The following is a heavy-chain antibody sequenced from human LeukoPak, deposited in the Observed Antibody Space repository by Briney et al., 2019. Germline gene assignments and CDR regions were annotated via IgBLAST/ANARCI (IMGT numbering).Heavy chain of an antibody. V-gene: IGHV4-34*01. CDR1: GGSFSGYY. CDR2: INHSAST. Sequence: PSETLSLTCAVYGGSFSGYYWSWIRQPPGKGLEWIGEINHSASTNYNPSLKSRVTISVDTSKNQFSLKLSSVTAADTAVYYCAGSDIVVVPAATGVGYWGQGTLVTVSS. CDR3: AGSDIVVVPAATGVGY. J-gene: IGHJ4*02. D-gene: IGHD2-2*01.